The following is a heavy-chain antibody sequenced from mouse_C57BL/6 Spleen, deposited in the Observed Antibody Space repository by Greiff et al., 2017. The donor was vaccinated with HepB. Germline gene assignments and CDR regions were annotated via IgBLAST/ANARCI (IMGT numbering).Heavy chain of an antibody. CDR3: ARQSYDYADY. J-gene: IGHJ2*01. CDR1: GFTFSSYG. CDR2: ISSGGSYT. D-gene: IGHD2-4*01. V-gene: IGHV5-6*01. Sequence: EVMLVESGGDLVKPGGSLKLSCAASGFTFSSYGMSWVRQTPDQRLEWVATISSGGSYTYYPDSVKGRFTISRDNAKNTLYLQMSSLKAEDTAMYYCARQSYDYADYWGQGTTLTVSS.